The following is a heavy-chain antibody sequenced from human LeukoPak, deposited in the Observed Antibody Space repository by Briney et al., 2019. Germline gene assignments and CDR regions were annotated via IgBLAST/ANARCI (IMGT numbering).Heavy chain of an antibody. CDR1: GGSISSGYYF. V-gene: IGHV4-30-4*01. CDR2: IYYSGST. D-gene: IGHD6-6*01. CDR3: ARDLAGVYYFDY. Sequence: SQTLSLTCTVSGGSISSGYYFWSWIRQPPGKGLEWIGYIYYSGSTYYNPSLKSRVTISVDTSKNQFFLKLSSVTAADTAVYYCARDLAGVYYFDYWGQGTLVTVSS. J-gene: IGHJ4*02.